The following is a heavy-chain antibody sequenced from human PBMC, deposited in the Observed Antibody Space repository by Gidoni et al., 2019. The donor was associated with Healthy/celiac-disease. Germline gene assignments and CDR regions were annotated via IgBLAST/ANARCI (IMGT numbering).Heavy chain of an antibody. J-gene: IGHJ6*02. CDR2: ISSSSSTV. CDR1: GFTFSTYS. D-gene: IGHD3-22*01. CDR3: ARYPYYYDSSRYYYGYYYYYGMDV. Sequence: EVQLVEAGGGLVQPGGALRLSCAASGFTFSTYSMNGFRQSPGKGLEWVSYISSSSSTVYYEDSVKGRFTISRDNAKHSLYLQMNSLRAEDTAVYYCARYPYYYDSSRYYYGYYYYYGMDVWGQGTTVTVSS. V-gene: IGHV3-48*01.